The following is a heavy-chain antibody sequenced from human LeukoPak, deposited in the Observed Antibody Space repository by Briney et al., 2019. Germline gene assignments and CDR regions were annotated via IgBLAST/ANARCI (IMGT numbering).Heavy chain of an antibody. CDR2: ISYDGSNK. J-gene: IGHJ6*02. CDR3: AKDLARDTIFGVVIFAMADSYGMDV. D-gene: IGHD3-3*01. CDR1: GFTFSSYG. V-gene: IGHV3-30*18. Sequence: GGSLRLSCAASGFTFSSYGMHWVRQAPGKGLEWVAVISYDGSNKYYADSVKGRFTISRGNSKNTLYLQMNSLRAEDTAVYYCAKDLARDTIFGVVIFAMADSYGMDVWGQGTTVTVSS.